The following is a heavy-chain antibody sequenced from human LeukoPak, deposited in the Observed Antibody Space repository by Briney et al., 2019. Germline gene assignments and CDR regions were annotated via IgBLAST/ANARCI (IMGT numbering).Heavy chain of an antibody. D-gene: IGHD3-10*01. CDR2: ISGSGGST. CDR1: GFTFSSYA. Sequence: GGSLRLSCAASGFTFSSYAMCWVRQAPGKGLEWVSAISGSGGSTYYADSVKGRFTISRDNSKNTLYLRMNSLRAEDTAVYYCARYSWFGELKTFDYWGQGTLVTVSS. CDR3: ARYSWFGELKTFDY. J-gene: IGHJ4*02. V-gene: IGHV3-23*01.